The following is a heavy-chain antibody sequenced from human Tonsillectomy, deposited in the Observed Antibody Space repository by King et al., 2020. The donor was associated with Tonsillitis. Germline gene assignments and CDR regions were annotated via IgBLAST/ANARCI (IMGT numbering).Heavy chain of an antibody. CDR2: ISWNSGDR. CDR1: GFRFDDYA. CDR3: AKDAYSSSWPYYYYYMDV. Sequence: VQLVQSGGGLVQPGRSLRLSCAASGFRFDDYAMHWVRQAPGRGLEWVSGISWNSGDRGYADSVKGRFTISRDNARNFLYLQMNSLRAEDTALYYCAKDAYSSSWPYYYYYMDVWGKGTTVTVSS. J-gene: IGHJ6*03. D-gene: IGHD6-13*01. V-gene: IGHV3-9*01.